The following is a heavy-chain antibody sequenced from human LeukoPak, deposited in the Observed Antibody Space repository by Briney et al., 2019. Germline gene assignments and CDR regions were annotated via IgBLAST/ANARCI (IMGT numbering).Heavy chain of an antibody. Sequence: GGSLKLSCAASGFTFSGSAMHWVRQASGKGLEWVGRIRSKANSCATAYAASVKGRFTISRGDSKNTAYLQMNSLKTEDTAVYYCTPTGYSDYDLSHPFDYWGQGTLVTVSS. CDR1: GFTFSGSA. J-gene: IGHJ4*02. D-gene: IGHD5-12*01. CDR2: IRSKANSCAT. V-gene: IGHV3-73*01. CDR3: TPTGYSDYDLSHPFDY.